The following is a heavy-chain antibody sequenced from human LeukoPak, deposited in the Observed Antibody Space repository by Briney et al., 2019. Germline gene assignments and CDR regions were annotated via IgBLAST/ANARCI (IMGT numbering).Heavy chain of an antibody. CDR1: GFTFTDYY. CDR3: VRSVYNWNDVDY. D-gene: IGHD1-20*01. V-gene: IGHV3-11*01. CDR2: ISSTVITT. J-gene: IGHJ4*02. Sequence: GGSLRLSCAASGFTFTDYYMSWIRQAPGKGLEWVSYISSTVITTYYADSVKGRFTISRDNAKNSLYLQMNSLRAEDTAVYYCVRSVYNWNDVDYWGRGTLVTVSS.